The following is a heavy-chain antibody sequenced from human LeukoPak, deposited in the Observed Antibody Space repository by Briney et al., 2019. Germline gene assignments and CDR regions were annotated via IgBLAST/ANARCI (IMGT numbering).Heavy chain of an antibody. J-gene: IGHJ4*02. CDR3: ARELSSSAERYFDY. V-gene: IGHV3-21*01. CDR1: GFTFSAYG. D-gene: IGHD6-6*01. Sequence: GGSLRLSCAASGFTFSAYGMSWFRQAPGKGLEWVSAITYSSGNTYYADSVKGRFTISRDNAKNSLYLQMNSLRAEDTAVYYCARELSSSAERYFDYWGQGTLVTVSS. CDR2: ITYSSGNT.